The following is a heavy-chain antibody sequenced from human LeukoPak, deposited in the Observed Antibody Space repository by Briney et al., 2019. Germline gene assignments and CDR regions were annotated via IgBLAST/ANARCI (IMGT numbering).Heavy chain of an antibody. J-gene: IGHJ4*02. CDR1: GYSFTSYW. CDR2: IYPGDSDT. D-gene: IGHD5-18*01. Sequence: GESLKISCKGCGYSFTSYWIVWVRQMPGKGLEWMGIIYPGDSDTRYSPSFQGQVTISADKSISTAYLQWSSLKASDTAMYYCARVDTAMVYYFDYWGQGTLVTVSS. CDR3: ARVDTAMVYYFDY. V-gene: IGHV5-51*01.